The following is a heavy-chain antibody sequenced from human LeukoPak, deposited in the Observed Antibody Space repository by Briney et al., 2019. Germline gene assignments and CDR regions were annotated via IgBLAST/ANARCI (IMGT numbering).Heavy chain of an antibody. V-gene: IGHV3-53*01. J-gene: IGHJ4*02. CDR1: GFTVSRNY. CDR3: ARGNILTGYDY. Sequence: GWSLRLSCAASGFTVSRNYMSWVRQAPGKGLEWVSVIYTGGSTYYADSVKGRFTISRDNSKNTLYLQMNSLRAGDTALYYCARGNILTGYDYWGQGALVTVSS. D-gene: IGHD3-9*01. CDR2: IYTGGST.